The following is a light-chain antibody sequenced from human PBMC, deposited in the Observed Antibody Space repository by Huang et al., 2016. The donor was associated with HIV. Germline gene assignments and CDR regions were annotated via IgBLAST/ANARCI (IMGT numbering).Light chain of an antibody. CDR1: QGISKS. CDR2: ATS. CDR3: KQCQSVTWT. J-gene: IGKJ1*01. V-gene: IGKV1-NL1*01. Sequence: DIQMTQSPSSLSASVGDRVTIICRASQGISKSLAWYQQKPGKAPKLLLYATSRLESGGPSRVSGSGSVTHYTLTISSLQHEDLATYYCKQCQSVTWTFGEGTKV.